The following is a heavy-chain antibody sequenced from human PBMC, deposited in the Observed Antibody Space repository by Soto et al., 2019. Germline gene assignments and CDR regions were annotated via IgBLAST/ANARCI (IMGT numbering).Heavy chain of an antibody. J-gene: IGHJ3*02. CDR1: GYTFTSYG. CDR2: ISAYNGNT. CDR3: ARDQTDYGDPADAFDI. V-gene: IGHV1-18*01. D-gene: IGHD4-17*01. Sequence: QVQLVQSGAEVKKPGASVKVSCKASGYTFTSYGISWVRQAPGQGLEWMGWISAYNGNTNYAQKLQGRVTMTTDTSTSTGYMDLRGLRSDDTAVYYCARDQTDYGDPADAFDIWGQGTMVTVS.